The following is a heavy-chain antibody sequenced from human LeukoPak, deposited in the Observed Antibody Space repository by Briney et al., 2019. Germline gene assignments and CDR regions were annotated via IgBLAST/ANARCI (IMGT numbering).Heavy chain of an antibody. CDR3: TRHKRWLQFPDAFDV. CDR1: GGPIRDFY. V-gene: IGHV4-59*08. CDR2: TYYSGST. D-gene: IGHD5-24*01. Sequence: SETLSLTCTVSGGPIRDFYWSWIRLPPGKGLEWIGYTYYSGSTSYNPSLESRVAISVDMSKSQFSLELSSVTAADTAIYYCTRHKRWLQFPDAFDVWGQGTMVTVTS. J-gene: IGHJ3*01.